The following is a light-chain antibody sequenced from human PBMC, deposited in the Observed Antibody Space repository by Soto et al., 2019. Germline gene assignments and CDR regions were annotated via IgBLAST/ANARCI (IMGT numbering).Light chain of an antibody. CDR3: SSYTSSSTRV. V-gene: IGLV2-14*01. CDR1: RSDVGGYNY. CDR2: DVS. Sequence: QSVLTQPASVPGSPRQSITISCTGTRSDVGGYNYVSWYQQHPGKAPKLMIYDVSNRPSGVSNRFSGSKSGNTASLTISGLQAEDEADYYCSSYTSSSTRVFGTGTKVTVL. J-gene: IGLJ1*01.